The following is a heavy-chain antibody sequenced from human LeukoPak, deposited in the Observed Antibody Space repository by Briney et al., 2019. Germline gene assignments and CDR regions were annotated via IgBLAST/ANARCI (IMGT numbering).Heavy chain of an antibody. CDR1: GDSISSYF. D-gene: IGHD3-10*01. Sequence: PSETLSLTCSVSGDSISSYFWSWIRQPPGKGLEWIGYVQRAGNTQYNPSLESRVTISVDTSKNQFSLMLSSVTAADTAVYYCARFGITVVRGGKYYFDYWGQGTLVTVSS. CDR2: VQRAGNT. J-gene: IGHJ4*02. CDR3: ARFGITVVRGGKYYFDY. V-gene: IGHV4-4*08.